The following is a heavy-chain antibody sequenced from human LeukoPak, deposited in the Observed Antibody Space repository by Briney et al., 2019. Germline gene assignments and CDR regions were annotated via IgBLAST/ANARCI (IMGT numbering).Heavy chain of an antibody. CDR2: INHSGST. CDR3: AGGRSSGWSNYYYYYGMDV. V-gene: IGHV4-34*01. Sequence: PSETLSLTCAVYGGSFSGYYWSWIRQPPGKGLEWIGEINHSGSTNYNPSLKSRVTISVDTSKNQFSLKLSSVTAADTAVYYCAGGRSSGWSNYYYYYGMDVWGKGTTVTVSS. J-gene: IGHJ6*04. CDR1: GGSFSGYY. D-gene: IGHD6-19*01.